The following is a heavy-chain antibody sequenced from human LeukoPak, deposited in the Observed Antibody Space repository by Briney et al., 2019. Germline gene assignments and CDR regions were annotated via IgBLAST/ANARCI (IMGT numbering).Heavy chain of an antibody. CDR1: EFTVSNSY. D-gene: IGHD5-18*01. CDR3: ARVDTVSGILV. V-gene: IGHV3-53*01. J-gene: IGHJ4*02. Sequence: PGGSLRLSCAASEFTVSNSYMTWVRQAPGKGLEWVSVIYEGGGRYYGDSVKGRFTISKDNFESTVYLQMNSLRADDTAVYYCARVDTVSGILVWGQGTLVTVSS. CDR2: IYEGGGR.